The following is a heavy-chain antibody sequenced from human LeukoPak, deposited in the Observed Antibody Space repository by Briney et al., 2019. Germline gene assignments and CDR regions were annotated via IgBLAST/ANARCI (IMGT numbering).Heavy chain of an antibody. Sequence: PSGGSLRLSCAASGFTFSSYGMHWVRQAPGKGLGWVAFIRYDGSNKYYADSVKGRFTISRDNSKNTLYLQMNSLRAEDTAVYYCAKSPLLQLWSFDYWGQGTLVTVSS. CDR2: IRYDGSNK. CDR3: AKSPLLQLWSFDY. CDR1: GFTFSSYG. D-gene: IGHD5-18*01. J-gene: IGHJ4*02. V-gene: IGHV3-30*02.